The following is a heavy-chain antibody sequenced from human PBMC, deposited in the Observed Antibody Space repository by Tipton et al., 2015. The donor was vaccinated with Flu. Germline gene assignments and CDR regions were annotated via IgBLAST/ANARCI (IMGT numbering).Heavy chain of an antibody. V-gene: IGHV4-30-2*01. CDR2: IYHSGST. CDR3: ARESASDYADDLFDY. D-gene: IGHD4-17*01. J-gene: IGHJ4*02. Sequence: TLSLTCAVSGGSISSGGYSWSWIRQPPGKGLEWIGYIYHSGSTYYNPSLKSRVTISVDTSKIQFSLKLSSVTAADTAVYYCARESASDYADDLFDYWGQGTLVTVSS. CDR1: GGSISSGGYS.